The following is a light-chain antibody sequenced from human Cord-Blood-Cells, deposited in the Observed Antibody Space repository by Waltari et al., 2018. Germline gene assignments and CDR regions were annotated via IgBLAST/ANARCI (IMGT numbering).Light chain of an antibody. V-gene: IGLV2-8*01. CDR3: SSYAGSNNLV. Sequence: QSALTHPPSASGPPGRSVTIPCPGPSSDVGGFTYASRYQQHPGKAPKLMIYEVSKRPSGVPDRFSGSKSGNTASLTVSGLQAEDEADYYCSSYAGSNNLVFGTGTKVTVL. J-gene: IGLJ1*01. CDR1: SSDVGGFTY. CDR2: EVS.